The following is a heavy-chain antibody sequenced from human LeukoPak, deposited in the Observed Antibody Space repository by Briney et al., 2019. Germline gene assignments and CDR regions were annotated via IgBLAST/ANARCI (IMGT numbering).Heavy chain of an antibody. CDR3: ARGRIPTDY. Sequence: SETLSLTCTVSGGSISSYYWSWIRQPPGKGLEWIGCIYYSGSTNFNPSLKSRVTISVDTSKNQFSLKLRSVTAADTAVYYCARGRIPTDYWGQGTLVTVSS. D-gene: IGHD2/OR15-2a*01. CDR1: GGSISSYY. J-gene: IGHJ4*02. CDR2: IYYSGST. V-gene: IGHV4-59*01.